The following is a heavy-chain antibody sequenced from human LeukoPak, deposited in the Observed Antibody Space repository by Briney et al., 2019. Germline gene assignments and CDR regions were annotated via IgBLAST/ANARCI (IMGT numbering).Heavy chain of an antibody. J-gene: IGHJ6*03. CDR1: GYTFTSYG. V-gene: IGHV1-18*03. D-gene: IGHD3-16*01. Sequence: GASVEVSCKASGYTFTSYGISWVRQAPGQGLEWMGWISAYNGNTNYAQKLQGRVTMTTDTSTSTAYMELRSLRSDDMAVYYCARVVGGAYYYYYYMDVWGKGTTVTVSS. CDR2: ISAYNGNT. CDR3: ARVVGGAYYYYYYMDV.